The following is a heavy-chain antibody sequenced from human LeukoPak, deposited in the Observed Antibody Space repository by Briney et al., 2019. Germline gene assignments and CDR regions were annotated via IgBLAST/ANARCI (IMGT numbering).Heavy chain of an antibody. CDR2: IITSSSYI. CDR1: GFTFSSYT. D-gene: IGHD1-14*01. J-gene: IGHJ4*02. Sequence: GGSLRLSCAASGFTFSSYTMNWVRQAPGKGLEWVSSIITSSSYIYYADSVKGRFTISRDNAKNSLFLQMNSLRAEDTAVYYCAREVLKDSLDYWGQGTLVTVSS. CDR3: AREVLKDSLDY. V-gene: IGHV3-21*01.